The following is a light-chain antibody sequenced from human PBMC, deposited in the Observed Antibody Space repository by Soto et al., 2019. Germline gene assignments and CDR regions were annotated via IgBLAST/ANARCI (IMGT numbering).Light chain of an antibody. J-gene: IGKJ1*01. CDR3: LQHNRYPWT. Sequence: EIVMTQSPATLSVSPGQRPTLSCRASQSVGSNLAWYQQKPGQAPRLLIYGASTRATGIPARFSGSGSGTEFTLTISSLQPEDFATYYCLQHNRYPWTFGQGTKVDIK. CDR1: QSVGSN. CDR2: GAS. V-gene: IGKV3-15*01.